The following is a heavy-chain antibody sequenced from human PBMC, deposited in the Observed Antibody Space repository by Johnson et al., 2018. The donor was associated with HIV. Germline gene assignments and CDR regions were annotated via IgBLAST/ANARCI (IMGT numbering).Heavy chain of an antibody. CDR1: GFTFSNAW. Sequence: VQLVESGGGLVQRGGSLRLSCAASGFTFSNAWMSWVRQAPGKGPERGGRIKSKTDGGTTDYPAPVNGRFTISRDDSKNTLYLQMNSLKTEDTAVYYCTTLDAFDIWGQGKMVTVSS. CDR2: IKSKTDGGTT. CDR3: TTLDAFDI. J-gene: IGHJ3*02. V-gene: IGHV3-15*01.